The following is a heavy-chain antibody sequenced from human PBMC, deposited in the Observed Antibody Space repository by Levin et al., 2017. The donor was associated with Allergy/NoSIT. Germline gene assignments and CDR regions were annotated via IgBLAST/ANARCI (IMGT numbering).Heavy chain of an antibody. J-gene: IGHJ4*02. CDR3: ARDRAEYDILTGYLN. V-gene: IGHV3-53*01. D-gene: IGHD3-9*01. CDR2: IYSDGTT. Sequence: ETLSLTCAASGFNVRSSYMSWVRQSPRKGLEWVSMIYSDGTTLYADSAKGRFTISRDTSKNTVYFQMTSLRADDTAKYYCARDRAEYDILTGYLNWGQGTLVTVSS. CDR1: GFNVRSSY.